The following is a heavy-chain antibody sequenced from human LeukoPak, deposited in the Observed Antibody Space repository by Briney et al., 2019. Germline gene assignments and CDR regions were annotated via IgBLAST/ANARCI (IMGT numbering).Heavy chain of an antibody. CDR2: INWNGGST. J-gene: IGHJ4*02. CDR3: ARNYGSGSYYNQLDY. D-gene: IGHD3-10*01. V-gene: IGHV3-20*01. CDR1: GFSFDDYG. Sequence: PGGSLRLSCAASGFSFDDYGMSWVRQAPGKGLEWVSGINWNGGSTGYADSVKGRFTISRDNAKNSLYLQMNSLRAEDTALYHCARNYGSGSYYNQLDYWGQGTLVTVSS.